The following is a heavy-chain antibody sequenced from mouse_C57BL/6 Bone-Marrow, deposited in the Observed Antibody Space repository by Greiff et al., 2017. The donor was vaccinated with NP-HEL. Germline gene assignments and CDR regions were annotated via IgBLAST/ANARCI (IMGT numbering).Heavy chain of an antibody. V-gene: IGHV14-1*01. CDR3: TTHYYGSPYYFDY. Sequence: EVKLQESGAELVRPGASVKLSCTASGFNIKDYYMHWVKQRPEQGLEWIGRIDPEDGDTEYAPKFQGKATMTADTSSNTAYLQLSSLTSEDTAVYYCTTHYYGSPYYFDYWGQGTTLTVSS. CDR2: IDPEDGDT. D-gene: IGHD1-1*01. CDR1: GFNIKDYY. J-gene: IGHJ2*01.